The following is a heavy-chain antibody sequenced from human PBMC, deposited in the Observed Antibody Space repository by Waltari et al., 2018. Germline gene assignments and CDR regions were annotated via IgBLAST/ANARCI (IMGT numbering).Heavy chain of an antibody. Sequence: EVQVVESGGGLIQPGGSLRLSCAVSGFIVSSNYMRWVRPAPGKGLEWVSVSYSGGSSYYVDAVKVRFTISRDNSKNTIYLEMNSLRGEDTAVYFCVGHRFGSGSYFDYWGQGTPVTVSS. V-gene: IGHV3-53*01. D-gene: IGHD3-10*01. CDR2: SYSGGSS. J-gene: IGHJ4*02. CDR3: VGHRFGSGSYFDY. CDR1: GFIVSSNY.